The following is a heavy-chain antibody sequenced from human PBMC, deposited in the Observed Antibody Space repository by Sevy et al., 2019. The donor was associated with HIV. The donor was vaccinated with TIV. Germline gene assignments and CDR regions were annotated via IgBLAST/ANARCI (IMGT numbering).Heavy chain of an antibody. Sequence: GGSLRLSCAASGFTFSSYSMNWVRQAPGKGLEWVSSISSSSSYIYYADSVKGRFTISRDNAKNSQYLQMNGLRAEDTAVYYCARDRADIVVVPAAMYGSYYYYGMDVWGQGTTVTVSS. D-gene: IGHD2-2*01. CDR2: ISSSSSYI. CDR3: ARDRADIVVVPAAMYGSYYYYGMDV. J-gene: IGHJ6*02. V-gene: IGHV3-21*01. CDR1: GFTFSSYS.